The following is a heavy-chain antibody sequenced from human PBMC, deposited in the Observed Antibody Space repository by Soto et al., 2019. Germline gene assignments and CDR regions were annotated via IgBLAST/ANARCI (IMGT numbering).Heavy chain of an antibody. D-gene: IGHD2-15*01. CDR2: IYYSGST. Sequence: SETLSLTCTVSGGSISGNYIYWSWISQPPGKGLEWIGYIYYSGSTYYNPSLKSRVTISVDTSKNHFSLKVSSVTAADTAVYYCARGNTPLDYWGQGTLVTVSS. CDR1: GGSISGNYIY. CDR3: ARGNTPLDY. J-gene: IGHJ4*02. V-gene: IGHV4-30-4*01.